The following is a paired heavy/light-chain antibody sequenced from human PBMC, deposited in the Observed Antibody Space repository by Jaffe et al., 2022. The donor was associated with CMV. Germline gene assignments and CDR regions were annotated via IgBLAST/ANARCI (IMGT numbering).Light chain of an antibody. CDR3: GTWDSRLGAGYWV. V-gene: IGLV1-51*01. J-gene: IGLJ3*02. Sequence: QSVLTQPPSVSAAPGQKVTVSCSGSSSNIGANSVSWYQQLPGTAPKLLIYDNNKRSSGIPDRFSGSKSGTSATLGITGLQTGDEAEYYCGTWDSRLGAGYWVFGGGTKLTVL. CDR1: SSNIGANS. CDR2: DNN.
Heavy chain of an antibody. CDR1: GGTFNTHA. Sequence: QVQLVQSGAEVKKPWASVKVSCKASGGTFNTHAISWVRQAPGQGLEWMGRIIPVLGLASYARKSKGRVTITADKSTNTVYMELNSLRSEDTALYYCARDGTFYRDNNGPTGAFDIWGQGTMVTVSP. V-gene: IGHV1-69*09. CDR3: ARDGTFYRDNNGPTGAFDI. J-gene: IGHJ3*02. D-gene: IGHD2-8*01. CDR2: IIPVLGLA.